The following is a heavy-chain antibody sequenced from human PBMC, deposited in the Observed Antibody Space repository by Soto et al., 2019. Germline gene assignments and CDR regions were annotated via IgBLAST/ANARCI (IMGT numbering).Heavy chain of an antibody. Sequence: GGSVRLSCXASGFTFTSFAIHWVRQAPGKGLEWVAVISENGVNKYSAESVRGRFVISRDNSKNTVELEMNSLRPEDTAIYFCARRLTKTVSALGYWGQGTLVTVSS. J-gene: IGHJ4*02. D-gene: IGHD2-8*01. CDR1: GFTFTSFA. CDR3: ARRLTKTVSALGY. CDR2: ISENGVNK. V-gene: IGHV3-30*09.